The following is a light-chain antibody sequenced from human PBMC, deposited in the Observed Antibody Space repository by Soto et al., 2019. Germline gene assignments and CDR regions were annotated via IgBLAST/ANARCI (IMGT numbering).Light chain of an antibody. CDR1: QSVSSSY. CDR3: QQCGSSPRGFT. CDR2: GAS. Sequence: EIVLTQSPGTLSLSPGERATLSCRASQSVSSSYLAWYQQKPGQAPRLLIYGASIRAAGIPDRFSGSGSGTDYTLTISRLEPEDFAVYSCQQCGSSPRGFTFGPGTEVDVK. V-gene: IGKV3-20*01. J-gene: IGKJ3*01.